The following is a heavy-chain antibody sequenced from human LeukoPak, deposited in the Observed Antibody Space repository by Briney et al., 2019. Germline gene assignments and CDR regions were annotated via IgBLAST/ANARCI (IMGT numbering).Heavy chain of an antibody. CDR3: ARGSSRIAVIPQGY. V-gene: IGHV3-33*01. D-gene: IGHD6-19*01. Sequence: GGSLRLSCAASGFTFSSYGMRWVRQAPGKGLEWVAVIWYDGSNKYYADSVKGRFTISRDNSKDTLYLQMNSLRAEDTAVYYCARGSSRIAVIPQGYWGQGTLVTVSS. CDR2: IWYDGSNK. CDR1: GFTFSSYG. J-gene: IGHJ4*02.